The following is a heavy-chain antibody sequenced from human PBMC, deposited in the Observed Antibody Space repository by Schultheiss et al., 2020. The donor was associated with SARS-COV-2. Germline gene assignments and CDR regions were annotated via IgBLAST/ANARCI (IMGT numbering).Heavy chain of an antibody. CDR1: GGSISNYL. V-gene: IGHV4-59*01. CDR2: IYHSGST. CDR3: VRDLGVAVAGGYYFYYGMDV. J-gene: IGHJ6*02. Sequence: SETLSLTCTVSGGSISNYLWSWIRQPPGKGLEWIGEIYHSGSTNYNPSLKSRVTISVDTSKNQFSLKLSSVTAADTAVYYCVRDLGVAVAGGYYFYYGMDVWGQGTTVTVSS. D-gene: IGHD6-19*01.